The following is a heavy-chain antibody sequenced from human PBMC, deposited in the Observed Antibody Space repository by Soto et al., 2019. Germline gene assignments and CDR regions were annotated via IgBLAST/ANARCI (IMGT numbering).Heavy chain of an antibody. J-gene: IGHJ5*02. CDR2: IYYSGST. CDR1: GGPISSSSYY. CDR3: ARRLWSHCNWFAP. D-gene: IGHD3-10*01. Sequence: PSETLSLTCTVSGGPISSSSYYWGWIRQPPGKGLEWIGSIYYSGSTYYNPSLKSRVTISVDTSKNQFSLKLSSVTAADTAVYYCARRLWSHCNWFAPWGQGTLVTVSS. V-gene: IGHV4-39*01.